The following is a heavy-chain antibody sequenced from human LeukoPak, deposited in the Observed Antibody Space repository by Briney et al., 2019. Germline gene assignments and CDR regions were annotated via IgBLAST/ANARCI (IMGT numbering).Heavy chain of an antibody. CDR2: IIPILGIA. V-gene: IGHV1-69*04. D-gene: IGHD6-19*01. CDR3: ARDLGLLSEGSGWYY. CDR1: GGTFSSYT. J-gene: IGHJ4*02. Sequence: SVKVSCKASGGTFSSYTISWVRQAPGQGLEWMGRIIPILGIANYAQKFQGRVTITADKSTSTAYMELSSLRSEDTAVYYCARDLGLLSEGSGWYYWGQGTLVTVSS.